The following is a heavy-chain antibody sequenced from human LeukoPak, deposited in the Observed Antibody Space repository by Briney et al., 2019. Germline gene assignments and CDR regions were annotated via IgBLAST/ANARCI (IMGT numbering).Heavy chain of an antibody. D-gene: IGHD3-22*01. V-gene: IGHV4-39*01. CDR2: IYYSGST. CDR3: ARSSPYDSSGYLLRYYYYGMDV. Sequence: SETLSLTCTVSGGSISSSSYYWGWIRQPPGKGLEWIGSIYYSGSTYYNPSLKSRVTISVDTSKNQFSLKLSSVTAADTAVYYCARSSPYDSSGYLLRYYYYGMDVWGQGTTVTVSS. J-gene: IGHJ6*02. CDR1: GGSISSSSYY.